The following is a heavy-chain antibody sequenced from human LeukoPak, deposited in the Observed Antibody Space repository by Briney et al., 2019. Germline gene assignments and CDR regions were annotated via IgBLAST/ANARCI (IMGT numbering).Heavy chain of an antibody. Sequence: GGSLRLSCVASGFIFSDYSMDWVRQAPGKGLEWVSSISSSSAYIFYADSVKGRFTISRDNAQSSLYLQMNSLRAEDTAVYYCARVRYFDWLLYSNWFDPWGQGTLVTVSS. CDR1: GFIFSDYS. CDR2: ISSSSAYI. CDR3: ARVRYFDWLLYSNWFDP. D-gene: IGHD3-9*01. J-gene: IGHJ5*02. V-gene: IGHV3-21*06.